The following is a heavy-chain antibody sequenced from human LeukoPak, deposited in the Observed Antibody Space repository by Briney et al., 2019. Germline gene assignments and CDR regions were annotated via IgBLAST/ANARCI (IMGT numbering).Heavy chain of an antibody. Sequence: PGGSLRLSCEVSGFTFSNYWMHWVRQAPGMGLVWVSRINTDGRTTSYADSVKGRFTISRDNAKNILYLEVNSLRTDDTAVYYCARGGLEPVDYWGQGTLVTVSS. CDR2: INTDGRTT. V-gene: IGHV3-74*01. CDR3: ARGGLEPVDY. D-gene: IGHD5-24*01. CDR1: GFTFSNYW. J-gene: IGHJ4*02.